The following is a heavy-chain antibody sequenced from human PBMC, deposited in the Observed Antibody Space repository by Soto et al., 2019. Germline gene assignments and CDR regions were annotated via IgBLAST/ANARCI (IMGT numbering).Heavy chain of an antibody. Sequence: RLTTKQGLEWMGIINPSGDSRNYAQKFQGRVTITRDTSTSTVYMDLSSLRYEDTAVYYCARDNSQNCGHTASSSCFDTWGQGTSVTVSS. J-gene: IGHJ5*02. CDR3: ARDNSQNCGHTASSSCFDT. D-gene: IGHD1-1*01. CDR2: INPSGDSR. V-gene: IGHV1-46*01.